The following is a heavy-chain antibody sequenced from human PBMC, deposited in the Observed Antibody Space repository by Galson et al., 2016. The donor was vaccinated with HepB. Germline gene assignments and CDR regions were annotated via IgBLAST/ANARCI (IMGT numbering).Heavy chain of an antibody. V-gene: IGHV1-2*02. CDR1: GYTFTDSY. Sequence: SVKVSCKASGYTFTDSYMHWVRQAPGQGLEWLGWVNPNSGGTNYAQKFRGRVTMTRDTSVTTAYMELTDLRSDDTAFYYCARGFLRGVKYANFDYWGQGALVTVSS. CDR3: ARGFLRGVKYANFDY. CDR2: VNPNSGGT. J-gene: IGHJ4*02. D-gene: IGHD3-10*01.